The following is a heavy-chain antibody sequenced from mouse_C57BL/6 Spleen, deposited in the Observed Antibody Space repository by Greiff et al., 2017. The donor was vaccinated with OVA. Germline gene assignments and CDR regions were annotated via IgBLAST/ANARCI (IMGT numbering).Heavy chain of an antibody. V-gene: IGHV1-42*01. D-gene: IGHD1-1*01. CDR2: INPSTGVT. J-gene: IGHJ4*01. Sequence: VQLQQSGPELVKPGASVKISCKASGYSFTGYYMNWVKQSPEKSLEWIGEINPSTGVTTYNKKFKAKATLPVDKSSSTAYMQLTSLTSEDSAVYYCAIADYYGSSYGDAMDYWGQGPSVTVSS. CDR1: GYSFTGYY. CDR3: AIADYYGSSYGDAMDY.